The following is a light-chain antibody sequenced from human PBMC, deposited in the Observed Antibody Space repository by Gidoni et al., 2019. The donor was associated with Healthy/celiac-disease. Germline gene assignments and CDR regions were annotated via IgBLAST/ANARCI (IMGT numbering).Light chain of an antibody. CDR2: YDS. CDR3: QVWDSSSDHAV. J-gene: IGLJ7*01. Sequence: SYVLTQPPSVSVAPGKTARIPCGGNNSGSKSVHWYQQKPGQAPVLVIYYDSDRPSGILERFSGSNSGNTATLTISRVEAGDEADYYCQVWDSSSDHAVFGGGTQLTVL. CDR1: NSGSKS. V-gene: IGLV3-21*04.